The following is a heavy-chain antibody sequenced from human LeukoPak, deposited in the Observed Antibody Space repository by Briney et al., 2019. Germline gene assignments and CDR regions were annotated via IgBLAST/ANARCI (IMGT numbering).Heavy chain of an antibody. CDR2: IYHSGST. J-gene: IGHJ4*02. V-gene: IGHV4-30-2*01. Sequence: SETLSLTCAVSGGSISSGGYSWSWIRQPPGKGLEWIGYIYHSGSTYYNPSLKSRVTISVDRSKNQFSLKLSSVTAADTAVYYCARAPSNYYDSSGYFDYWGQGTLVTVSS. CDR3: ARAPSNYYDSSGYFDY. CDR1: GGSISSGGYS. D-gene: IGHD3-22*01.